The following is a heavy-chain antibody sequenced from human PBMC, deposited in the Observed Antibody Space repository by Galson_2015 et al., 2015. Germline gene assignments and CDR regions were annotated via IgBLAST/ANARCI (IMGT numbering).Heavy chain of an antibody. D-gene: IGHD6-13*01. Sequence: SLRLSCAAYGFTFSSYAMSWVRQAPGKGLEWVSAITAGAGSTYYADSVKGRFTISRDNSKNTLYLQINSLRADDAAVYYCAKAPSRIAAAGTGTFDMWGQGTMVSASS. V-gene: IGHV3-23*01. CDR3: AKAPSRIAAAGTGTFDM. CDR2: ITAGAGST. J-gene: IGHJ3*02. CDR1: GFTFSSYA.